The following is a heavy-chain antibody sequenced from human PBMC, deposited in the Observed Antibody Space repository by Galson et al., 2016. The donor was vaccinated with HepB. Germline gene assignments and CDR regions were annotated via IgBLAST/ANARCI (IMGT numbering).Heavy chain of an antibody. Sequence: SVKVSCKVSGYTLTEISMHWVRQAPGRGLEWMGGFDPEKDEIVYAQNFQGRVTMTEDTSSDTAYVELRSLRSEDKAVYYCATGISLVRGIITAPFDFWGQGPLVTVSS. CDR2: FDPEKDEI. J-gene: IGHJ4*02. CDR3: ATGISLVRGIITAPFDF. V-gene: IGHV1-24*01. CDR1: GYTLTEIS. D-gene: IGHD3-10*01.